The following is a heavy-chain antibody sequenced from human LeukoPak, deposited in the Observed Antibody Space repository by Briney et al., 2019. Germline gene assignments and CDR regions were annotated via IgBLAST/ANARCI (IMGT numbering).Heavy chain of an antibody. J-gene: IGHJ4*02. D-gene: IGHD6-13*01. CDR2: IYPGDSDT. CDR1: GYSFTSYW. CDR3: ARLYPYSSSWYFLDY. Sequence: GESLKISCKGSGYSFTSYWIGWVRQMPGKGLEWMGIIYPGDSDTRYSPSFQGQVTILADKSISTAYLQWSSLKASDTAMYYCARLYPYSSSWYFLDYWGQGTLVTVSS. V-gene: IGHV5-51*01.